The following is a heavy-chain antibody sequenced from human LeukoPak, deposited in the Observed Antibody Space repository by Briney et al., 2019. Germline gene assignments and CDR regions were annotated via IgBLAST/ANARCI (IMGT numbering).Heavy chain of an antibody. CDR3: AKDESYGDYVDY. D-gene: IGHD4-17*01. CDR2: ISGSGGST. CDR1: GFTFSSYA. J-gene: IGHJ4*02. Sequence: TGGSLRLSCAASGFTFSSYAMSWVRQAPGKGLEWVSAISGSGGSTYYADSVKGRFTISRDNSKNTLYLQMNSLRAEDTAVYYCAKDESYGDYVDYWGQGTLVTVSS. V-gene: IGHV3-23*01.